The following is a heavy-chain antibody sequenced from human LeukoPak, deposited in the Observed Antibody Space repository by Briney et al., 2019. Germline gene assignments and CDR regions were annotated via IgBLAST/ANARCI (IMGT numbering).Heavy chain of an antibody. V-gene: IGHV3-21*01. Sequence: GGSLRLSCAASGFTFSNYTMNWVRQAPGKGLEWVSSISSCSSYTYYADSLKGRFTISRDNAKNSLYLQMNSLRAEDTAVYYCATYSREWGQGTLVTVSS. J-gene: IGHJ4*02. CDR2: ISSCSSYT. CDR1: GFTFSNYT. D-gene: IGHD5-18*01. CDR3: ATYSRE.